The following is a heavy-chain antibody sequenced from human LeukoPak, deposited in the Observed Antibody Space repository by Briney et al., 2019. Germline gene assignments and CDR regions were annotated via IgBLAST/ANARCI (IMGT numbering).Heavy chain of an antibody. V-gene: IGHV4-4*07. CDR3: ARSVTGTYYYYYYMDV. J-gene: IGHJ6*03. CDR1: GGSISSYY. D-gene: IGHD6-19*01. Sequence: PSETLSLTCTVSGGSISSYYWSWIRQPAGKGLEWIGRIYTSGSANYNPSLKSRVTISVDTSKNQFSLKLSSVTAADTAVYYCARSVTGTYYYYYYMDVWGEGTTVTVSS. CDR2: IYTSGSA.